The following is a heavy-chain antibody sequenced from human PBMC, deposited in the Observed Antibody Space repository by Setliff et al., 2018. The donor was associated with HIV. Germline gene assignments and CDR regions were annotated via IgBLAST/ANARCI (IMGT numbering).Heavy chain of an antibody. J-gene: IGHJ5*02. CDR3: ARRIDNSGSLPAKNWFDT. V-gene: IGHV4-38-2*01. D-gene: IGHD3-10*01. CDR1: SYSISSGYY. CDR2: IYHSGST. Sequence: PSETLSLTCAVSSYSISSGYYWGWIRQPPGKGLEWIGNIYHSGSTYYNPSLKSRVTISVDTSKNQFSLKLSSVTAADTAVYYCARRIDNSGSLPAKNWFDTWGQGRLVTVSS.